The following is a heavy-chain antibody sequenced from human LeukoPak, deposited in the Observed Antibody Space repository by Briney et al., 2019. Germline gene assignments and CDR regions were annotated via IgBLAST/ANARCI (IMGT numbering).Heavy chain of an antibody. CDR3: ARWGPPALYSGYDPDTENFDY. D-gene: IGHD5-12*01. CDR1: GGSISSSSYY. Sequence: SETLSLTCTVSGGSISSSSYYWGWIRQPPGKGLEWIGSIYYSGSTYYNPSLKSRVTISVDTSKNQFSLKLSSVTAADTAVYYCARWGPPALYSGYDPDTENFDYWGQGTLVTVSS. V-gene: IGHV4-39*07. J-gene: IGHJ4*02. CDR2: IYYSGST.